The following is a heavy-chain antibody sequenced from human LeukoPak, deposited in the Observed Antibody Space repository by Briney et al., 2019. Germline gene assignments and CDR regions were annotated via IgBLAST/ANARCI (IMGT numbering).Heavy chain of an antibody. J-gene: IGHJ5*02. D-gene: IGHD5-18*01. CDR1: GRFLSNFY. CDR2: IHYSGST. Sequence: SPTLSPTHTVSGRFLSNFYWSWIRQPPGNWLEWNPFIHYSGSTPSNPSLKTAATSSVTTPKNQFFLKLSSLTPGARPVFSLARHAQKDDSRFDPWGQGTLVTVSS. V-gene: IGHV4-59*12. CDR3: ARHAQKDDSRFDP.